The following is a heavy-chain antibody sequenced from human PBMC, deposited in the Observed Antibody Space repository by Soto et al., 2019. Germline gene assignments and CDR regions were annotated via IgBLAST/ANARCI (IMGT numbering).Heavy chain of an antibody. CDR2: IIPIFGTA. J-gene: IGHJ6*02. CDR1: GGTFSSYA. D-gene: IGHD3-3*01. CDR3: ARAPNLITIFGVVMVERYYYYGMDV. V-gene: IGHV1-69*13. Sequence: ASVKVSCKASGGTFSSYATSWVRQAPGQGLEWMGGIIPIFGTANYAQKFQGRVTITADESTSTAYMELSSLRSEDTAVYYCARAPNLITIFGVVMVERYYYYGMDVWGQGTTVPVSS.